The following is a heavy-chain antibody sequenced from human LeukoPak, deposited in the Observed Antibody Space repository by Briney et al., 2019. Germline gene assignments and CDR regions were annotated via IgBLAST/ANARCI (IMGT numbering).Heavy chain of an antibody. D-gene: IGHD2-15*01. Sequence: ASVKVSCKASGYTFTSYDINWVRQATGQGLEWMGWMNPNSGNTGYAQKFQGRVTITRNTSISTAYMELSSLRSEDTAVYYCARNPAPRYCSGGSCYVGGAFDIWGQGTMVTVSS. CDR3: ARNPAPRYCSGGSCYVGGAFDI. CDR1: GYTFTSYD. CDR2: MNPNSGNT. V-gene: IGHV1-8*03. J-gene: IGHJ3*02.